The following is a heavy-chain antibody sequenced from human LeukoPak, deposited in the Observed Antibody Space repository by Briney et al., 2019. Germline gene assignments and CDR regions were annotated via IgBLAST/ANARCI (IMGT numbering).Heavy chain of an antibody. V-gene: IGHV1-24*01. D-gene: IGHD3-10*01. CDR2: FDPEDGET. Sequence: ASVKVSCKVSGYTLTELSMHWVRQAPGKGLEWMGGFDPEDGETIYAQKFQGRVTMTEDTSTDTAYMELSSLRSEDTAVYYCATGTSGPYGSGSYARHLDYWGQGTLVTVSS. CDR3: ATGTSGPYGSGSYARHLDY. J-gene: IGHJ4*02. CDR1: GYTLTELS.